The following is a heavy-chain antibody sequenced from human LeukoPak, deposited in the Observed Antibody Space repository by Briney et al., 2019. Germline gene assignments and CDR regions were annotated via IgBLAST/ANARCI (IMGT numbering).Heavy chain of an antibody. J-gene: IGHJ4*02. D-gene: IGHD3-22*01. CDR3: ARAGPYDSSGYYFDY. V-gene: IGHV4-34*01. CDR1: GGSFSGYY. Sequence: SETLSLTCAVYGGSFSGYYWSWIRQPPGKGLEWIGEINRSGSTNYNPSLKSRVTISVDTSKNQFSLKLSSGTAADTAVYYCARAGPYDSSGYYFDYWGQGTLVTVSS. CDR2: INRSGST.